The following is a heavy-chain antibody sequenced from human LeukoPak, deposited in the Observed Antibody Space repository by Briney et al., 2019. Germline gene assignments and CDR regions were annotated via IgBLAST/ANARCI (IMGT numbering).Heavy chain of an antibody. CDR1: GGTFSSYA. Sequence: SVKVSCKASGGTFSSYAISWVRQAPGQGLEWMGRIIPILGLANYAQKFQGRVTITADKSTSTAYMELSSLRSEDTAVYYCARADDIAPDYYYYGMDVWGQGTTVTVSS. J-gene: IGHJ6*02. CDR3: ARADDIAPDYYYYGMDV. D-gene: IGHD3-9*01. CDR2: IIPILGLA. V-gene: IGHV1-69*04.